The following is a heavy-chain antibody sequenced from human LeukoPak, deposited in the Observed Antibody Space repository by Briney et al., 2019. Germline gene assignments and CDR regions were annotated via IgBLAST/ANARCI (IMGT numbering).Heavy chain of an antibody. Sequence: GGSLRLSCAASGFTFSSYAMTWVRQAPGKGLEWVASISSSGGSTYYADSLKGRFTISRDNSKNTLYLQMNSLRAQDTAVYYCATSLAVEYYFDYWGQGTLVSVSS. D-gene: IGHD6-19*01. CDR2: ISSSGGST. J-gene: IGHJ4*02. CDR3: ATSLAVEYYFDY. V-gene: IGHV3-23*01. CDR1: GFTFSSYA.